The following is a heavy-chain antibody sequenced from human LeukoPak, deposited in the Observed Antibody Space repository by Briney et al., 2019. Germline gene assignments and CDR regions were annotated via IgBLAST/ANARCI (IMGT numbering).Heavy chain of an antibody. CDR3: ARDQMVMYRWIPYGMDV. V-gene: IGHV3-23*01. J-gene: IGHJ6*02. Sequence: QSGGSLRLSCAASGFTFSSYAMSWVRQAPGKGLEWVSAISGSGGSTYYADSVKGRFTISRDNSKNTLYLQMNSLRAEDTAVYYCARDQMVMYRWIPYGMDVWGQGTTVTVSS. D-gene: IGHD1-26*01. CDR1: GFTFSSYA. CDR2: ISGSGGST.